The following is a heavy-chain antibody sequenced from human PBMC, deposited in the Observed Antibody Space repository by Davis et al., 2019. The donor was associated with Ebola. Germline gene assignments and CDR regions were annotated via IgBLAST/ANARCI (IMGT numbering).Heavy chain of an antibody. D-gene: IGHD3-3*01. CDR1: GFTFSSYE. V-gene: IGHV3-48*03. J-gene: IGHJ6*02. CDR2: ISSSGSTI. CDR3: ARDPYDFWSGYYHYYYGMDV. Sequence: GESLKISCAASGFTFSSYEMNWVRQAPGKGLEWVSYISSSGSTIYYADSVKGRFTISRDNAKNSLYLQMNSLRAEDTAVYYCARDPYDFWSGYYHYYYGMDVWGQGTTVTVSS.